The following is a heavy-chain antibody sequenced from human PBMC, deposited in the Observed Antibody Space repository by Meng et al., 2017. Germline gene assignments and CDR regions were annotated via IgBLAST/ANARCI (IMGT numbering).Heavy chain of an antibody. Sequence: SLKISCAAPGFTFDDYAMHRVRQAPGKGLEWVSGISWNSGSIGYADSVKGRFTISRDNAKKSLYLQMNSLRAEDMALYYCAKLDSSDGKGAFDIWGQGTMVTVSS. J-gene: IGHJ3*02. CDR1: GFTFDDYA. V-gene: IGHV3-9*03. CDR2: ISWNSGSI. D-gene: IGHD6-19*01. CDR3: AKLDSSDGKGAFDI.